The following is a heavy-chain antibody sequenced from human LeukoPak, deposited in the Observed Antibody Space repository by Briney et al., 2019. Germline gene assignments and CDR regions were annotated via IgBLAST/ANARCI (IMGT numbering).Heavy chain of an antibody. V-gene: IGHV1-2*02. J-gene: IGHJ4*02. D-gene: IGHD3-10*01. Sequence: ASVKVSCKVSGYSLTEISIHWVRQAPGKGLEWMGWINPNSGGTNYAQKFQGRVTMTRDTSISTAYMELSRLRSDDTAVYYCARSTSDGSGSYSGYWGQGTLVTVSS. CDR1: GYSLTEIS. CDR3: ARSTSDGSGSYSGY. CDR2: INPNSGGT.